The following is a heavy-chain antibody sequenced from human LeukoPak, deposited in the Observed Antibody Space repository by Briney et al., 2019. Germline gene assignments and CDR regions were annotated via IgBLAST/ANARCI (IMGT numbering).Heavy chain of an antibody. CDR1: GYTFTSYY. J-gene: IGHJ4*02. Sequence: ASVTVSCKGSGYTFTSYYMHWVRQAPGQGLEWMGIINSSGGSTSYAQKFQGRATMTRDTSTRKVSMELRSQRSEERAVYYCARSYYDILTGYYRVLFDYWGQGTLVTVSS. CDR2: INSSGGST. CDR3: ARSYYDILTGYYRVLFDY. V-gene: IGHV1-46*01. D-gene: IGHD3-9*01.